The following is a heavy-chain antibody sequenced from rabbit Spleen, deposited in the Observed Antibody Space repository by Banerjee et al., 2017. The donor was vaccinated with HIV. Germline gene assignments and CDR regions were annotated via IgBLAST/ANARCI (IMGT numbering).Heavy chain of an antibody. CDR1: GFSFSDRDV. V-gene: IGHV1S45*01. Sequence: QEQLEESGGGLVKPEGSLTLTCKASGFSFSDRDVMCWVRQAPGKGLEWIGCIYTGNNDNTYYASWAKGRFTISKTSSTTVTLQMTSLTAADTATYFCARDTSSSFSSYGMDLWGQGTLVTVS. CDR2: IYTGNNDNT. D-gene: IGHD1-1*01. CDR3: ARDTSSSFSSYGMDL. J-gene: IGHJ6*01.